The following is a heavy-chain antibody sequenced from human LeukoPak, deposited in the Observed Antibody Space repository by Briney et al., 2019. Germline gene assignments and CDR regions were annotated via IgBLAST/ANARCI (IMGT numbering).Heavy chain of an antibody. V-gene: IGHV3-7*01. CDR3: AGSLGPLTEY. CDR2: IKQDETEK. J-gene: IGHJ4*02. CDR1: GFTFSSYW. D-gene: IGHD7-27*01. Sequence: GGSLRLSCAASGFTFSSYWMSWVRQAPGKGLEWVANIKQDETEKFYLGSVKGRFTISRDNAKNSLYLQMNSLRAEDTAVYYCAGSLGPLTEYWGQGTLVTVSS.